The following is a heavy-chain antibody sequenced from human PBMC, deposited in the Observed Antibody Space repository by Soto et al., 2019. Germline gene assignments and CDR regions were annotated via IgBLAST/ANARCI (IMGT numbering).Heavy chain of an antibody. V-gene: IGHV3-23*01. CDR1: GFTFSSYA. CDR2: ISGSGVST. CDR3: AKFYCISTMCQAPAARSTGGFEI. D-gene: IGHD2-2*01. J-gene: IGHJ3*02. Sequence: EPQLLESGGGLGHPGGSLRLSCAASGFTFSSYAMSWVRQAPGKGLEWVATISGSGVSTYYADSVRGRSTIARDNYKKTVDLQMNSLRAEDTAVYYCAKFYCISTMCQAPAARSTGGFEIWGQGTLVTVSS.